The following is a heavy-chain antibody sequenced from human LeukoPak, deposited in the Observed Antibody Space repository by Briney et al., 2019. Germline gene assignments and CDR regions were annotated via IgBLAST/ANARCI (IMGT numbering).Heavy chain of an antibody. CDR3: ARVPKQQRVGGFGYMDV. J-gene: IGHJ6*03. CDR1: GGSISSYY. CDR2: IYTSGST. Sequence: SETLSLTCTVSGGSISSYYWSWIRQPPGKGLEWIGRIYTSGSTNYNPSLKSRVTTSVDTSKNQFILKLSSVTAADTAVYFCARVPKQQRVGGFGYMDVWGKGTTVTISS. V-gene: IGHV4-4*07. D-gene: IGHD6-13*01.